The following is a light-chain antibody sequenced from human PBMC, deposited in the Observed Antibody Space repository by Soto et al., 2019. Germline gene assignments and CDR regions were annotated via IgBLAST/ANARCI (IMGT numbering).Light chain of an antibody. CDR1: SSDVGGYNY. J-gene: IGLJ3*02. Sequence: QSALTQPASVSGSPGQSITISCTGTSSDVGGYNYVSWYQQHPGKAPKLRIYEVSNRPSGVSNRFSGSKSGNTASLTISGLQADDEADYYCSSFTSINTWVFGGGTKLTV. V-gene: IGLV2-14*01. CDR2: EVS. CDR3: SSFTSINTWV.